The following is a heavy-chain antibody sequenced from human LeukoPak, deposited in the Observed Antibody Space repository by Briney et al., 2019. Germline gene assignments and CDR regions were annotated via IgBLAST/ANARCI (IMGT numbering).Heavy chain of an antibody. CDR1: GFTFTSSA. J-gene: IGHJ3*02. V-gene: IGHV1-58*01. CDR3: ARDARRGVELKAFDI. Sequence: GTSVKVSCKASGFTFTSSAVQWVRQARGQRLEWIGWIVVGSGNTNYAQKFQGRVTMTRNTSISTAYMELSSLRSEDTAVYYCARDARRGVELKAFDIWGQGTMVTVS. CDR2: IVVGSGNT. D-gene: IGHD1-7*01.